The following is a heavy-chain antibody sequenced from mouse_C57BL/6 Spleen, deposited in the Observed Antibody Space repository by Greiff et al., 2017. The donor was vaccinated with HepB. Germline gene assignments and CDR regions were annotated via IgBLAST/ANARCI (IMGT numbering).Heavy chain of an antibody. V-gene: IGHV1-64*01. D-gene: IGHD2-3*01. Sequence: QVHVKQPGAELVKPGASVKLSCKASGYTFTSYWMHWVKQRPGQGLEWIGMIHPNSGSTNYNEKFKSKATLTVDKSSSTAYMQLSSLTSEDSAVYYCARSRGYYRNYAMDYWGQGTSVTVSS. CDR1: GYTFTSYW. CDR2: IHPNSGST. J-gene: IGHJ4*01. CDR3: ARSRGYYRNYAMDY.